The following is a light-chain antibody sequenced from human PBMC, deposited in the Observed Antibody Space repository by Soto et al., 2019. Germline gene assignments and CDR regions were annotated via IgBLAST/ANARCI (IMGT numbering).Light chain of an antibody. Sequence: QSALTQPRSVSGSPGQSVTISCTGTSGDVGAYDRVSWYQHHPTKAPQLIIYGVTNRPSGVPYRFSASKSGSTASLTISGRQAEDEADYYCCSHAGGSSWVFGGGTKVTVL. CDR3: CSHAGGSSWV. CDR2: GVT. CDR1: SGDVGAYDR. V-gene: IGLV2-11*01. J-gene: IGLJ3*02.